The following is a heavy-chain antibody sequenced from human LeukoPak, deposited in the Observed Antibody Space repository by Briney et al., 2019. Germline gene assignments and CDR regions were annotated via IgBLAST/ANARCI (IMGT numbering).Heavy chain of an antibody. CDR1: GFTFSSYS. J-gene: IGHJ4*02. D-gene: IGHD3-16*02. CDR3: ARDGVYDYVWGSYLY. CDR2: ISSSSSYI. Sequence: GGSLRLSCAASGFTFSSYSMNWVRQAPGKGLEWVSSISSSSSYIYYADSVKGRFTISRDNAKNSLYLQMNSLRTEDTAVYYCARDGVYDYVWGSYLYWGQGTLVTVSS. V-gene: IGHV3-21*01.